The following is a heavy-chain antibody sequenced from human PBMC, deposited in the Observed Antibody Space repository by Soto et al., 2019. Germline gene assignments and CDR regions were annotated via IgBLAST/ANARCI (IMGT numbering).Heavy chain of an antibody. D-gene: IGHD3-10*01. J-gene: IGHJ6*02. Sequence: QMQLQESGPGLVKPSETLSLICSVSGDSITAYYLSWLRQSPGKGLEWIGYIYHNGETNYNPSLKRRVTISADTSNTQFSLRLSSVTAAETGVYYCAREKGGEFLKGSGMDVWGQGTTVIVSS. CDR1: GDSITAYY. V-gene: IGHV4-59*01. CDR2: IYHNGET. CDR3: AREKGGEFLKGSGMDV.